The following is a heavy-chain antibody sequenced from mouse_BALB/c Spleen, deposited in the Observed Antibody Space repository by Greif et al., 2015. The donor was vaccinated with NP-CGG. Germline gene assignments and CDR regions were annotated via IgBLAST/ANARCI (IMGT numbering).Heavy chain of an antibody. V-gene: IGHV14-1*02. CDR2: LDPENGNT. CDR3: ARDFDY. J-gene: IGHJ2*01. Sequence: VQLQQSGAELVRPGALVKLSCKASGFNIKDYYMHWVKQRPEQGLEWIGWLDPENGNTIYDPKFQGKASITADTSSNTAYRQLSSLTSEDTAVYYCARDFDYWGQGTTLTVSS. CDR1: GFNIKDYY.